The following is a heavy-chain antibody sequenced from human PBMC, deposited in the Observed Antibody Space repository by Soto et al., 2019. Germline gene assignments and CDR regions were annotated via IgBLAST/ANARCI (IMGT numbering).Heavy chain of an antibody. CDR2: IYYSGRS. V-gene: IGHV4-31*03. D-gene: IGHD3-10*01. CDR3: ARGTMLRGPGYYYAMDV. J-gene: IGHJ6*02. CDR1: GDSISRSGYF. Sequence: QVQLQESGPGLVKPSQTLSLTCTVSGDSISRSGYFLTWIRQHPGKGLEWIGYIYYSGRSYYNRSLKRRVIISVDTSKNQFSLNLTAVMAADTAVYYCARGTMLRGPGYYYAMDVWRQGTTLTVSS.